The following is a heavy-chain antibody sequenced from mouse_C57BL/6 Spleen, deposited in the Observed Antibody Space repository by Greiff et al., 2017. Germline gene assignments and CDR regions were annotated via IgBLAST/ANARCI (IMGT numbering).Heavy chain of an antibody. D-gene: IGHD1-1*01. Sequence: LVRPGASVTLSCKASGYTFTDSEMQWVKQTPVHGLEWIGAIDPETGGTAYNQKFKGKAILTADKSSSTAYMGRRSLTSEDSAVYYCTRSVVYPYYFDYWGQGTTLTVSS. V-gene: IGHV1-15*01. CDR1: GYTFTDSE. CDR3: TRSVVYPYYFDY. CDR2: IDPETGGT. J-gene: IGHJ2*01.